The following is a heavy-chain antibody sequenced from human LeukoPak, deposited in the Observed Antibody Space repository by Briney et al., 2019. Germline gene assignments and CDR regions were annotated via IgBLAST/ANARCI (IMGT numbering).Heavy chain of an antibody. D-gene: IGHD3-22*01. CDR3: AKDLFSITMIIVVSLE. CDR1: GFTFSTYA. V-gene: IGHV3-30*18. CDR2: ISYDGSHK. J-gene: IGHJ4*02. Sequence: PGGSLRLSCAASGFTFSTYAMSWVRQAPGKGLEWVAVISYDGSHKYYADSVKGRFTISRDSSKNTLYLQMNSLRAEDTAVYYCAKDLFSITMIIVVSLEWGQGTLVTVSS.